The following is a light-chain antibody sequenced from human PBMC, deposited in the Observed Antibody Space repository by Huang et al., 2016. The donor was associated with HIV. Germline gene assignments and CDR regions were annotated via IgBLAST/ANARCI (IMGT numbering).Light chain of an antibody. CDR2: GAS. V-gene: IGKV3-20*01. CDR1: QSVSSNY. J-gene: IGKJ1*01. Sequence: EIVLTQSPDTLSLSPGERATLSCRASQSVSSNYLAWYQQKPGQAPRLLIYGASSRPTGISDRFRGSGSGTEFTLTISRLEPEDLAVYYCQQYGSSPRAFGQGTKVEIK. CDR3: QQYGSSPRA.